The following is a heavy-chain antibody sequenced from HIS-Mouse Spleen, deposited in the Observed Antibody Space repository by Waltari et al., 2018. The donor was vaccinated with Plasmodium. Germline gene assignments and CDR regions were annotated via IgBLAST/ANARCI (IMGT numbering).Heavy chain of an antibody. V-gene: IGHV4-59*08. CDR1: GGSISRYS. J-gene: IGHJ4*02. CDR3: ARLRYSYGYFDY. Sequence: QVQLQESGPGLVKPSETLSLTCTVSGGSISRYSWSWIRQPPGKGLEGIGYIYYSGSHNYNPAPKSRVTRSVDTSKNQFSLKLSSVTAADTAVYYCARLRYSYGYFDYWGQGTLVTVSS. CDR2: IYYSGSH. D-gene: IGHD5-18*01.